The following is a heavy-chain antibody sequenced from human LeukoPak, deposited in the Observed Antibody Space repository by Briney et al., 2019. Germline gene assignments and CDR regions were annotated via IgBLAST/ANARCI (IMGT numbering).Heavy chain of an antibody. CDR3: ASSLSTGWGPIDDY. V-gene: IGHV3-48*03. CDR1: GFTFSNYE. Sequence: QPGGSLRLSCAASGFTFSNYEMNWARQGPGKGLEWVSYIEGSSTTIRYADSVKGRFTISRDNAKKSLYLQMNSLRVEDTAVYYCASSLSTGWGPIDDYWGQGTLVTVSS. J-gene: IGHJ4*02. CDR2: IEGSSTTI. D-gene: IGHD6-19*01.